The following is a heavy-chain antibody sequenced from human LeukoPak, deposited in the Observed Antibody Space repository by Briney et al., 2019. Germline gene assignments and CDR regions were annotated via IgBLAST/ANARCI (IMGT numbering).Heavy chain of an antibody. V-gene: IGHV1-8*01. J-gene: IGHJ6*02. D-gene: IGHD6-13*01. CDR3: ARARSSWYSGYYYAMDV. Sequence: ASVNVSCKASGYTFTSYDVNWVRQATGQGREWMGWMNPNSGSTGYAQKFQGRVPMTSNTSISTAYMELTSLPSEDTAVYYCARARSSWYSGYYYAMDVWGQGTTVTVSS. CDR1: GYTFTSYD. CDR2: MNPNSGST.